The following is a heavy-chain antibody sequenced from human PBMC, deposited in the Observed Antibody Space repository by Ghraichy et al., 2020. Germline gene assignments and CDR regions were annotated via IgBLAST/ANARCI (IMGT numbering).Heavy chain of an antibody. CDR1: GGSFGDYS. Sequence: GSLRLSCAVYGGSFGDYSWNWIRQSPGKGLEWIGQVNHGGSTTFNPSLKSRVSISVDTSQKQFSLKVTSVTAADTAMYYCARSYNGGRFLEETESFDPWGQGTLVIVSS. D-gene: IGHD3-3*01. CDR2: VNHGGST. J-gene: IGHJ5*02. CDR3: ARSYNGGRFLEETESFDP. V-gene: IGHV4-34*01.